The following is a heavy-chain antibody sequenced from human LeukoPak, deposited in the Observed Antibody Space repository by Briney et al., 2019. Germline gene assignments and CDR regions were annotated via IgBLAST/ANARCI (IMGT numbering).Heavy chain of an antibody. Sequence: PGGSLRLSRAASGVTSSSNSMSCVRQAPGKGLESVSSIRTISSSIYYADKVKGRYTISRDNAKNSLYLQMNSLRAEDTAVYYCARFYLYYYDSSGYAFDIWGQGTMVTVSS. V-gene: IGHV3-21*01. CDR3: ARFYLYYYDSSGYAFDI. CDR2: IRTISSSI. CDR1: GVTSSSNS. D-gene: IGHD3-22*01. J-gene: IGHJ3*02.